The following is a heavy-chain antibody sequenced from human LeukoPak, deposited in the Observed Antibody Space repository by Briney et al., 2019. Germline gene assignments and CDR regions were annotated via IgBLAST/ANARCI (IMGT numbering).Heavy chain of an antibody. CDR1: GFTFSSYG. V-gene: IGHV3-33*01. CDR2: IWYDGSNK. CDR3: ARDRAKSHFDY. D-gene: IGHD4/OR15-4a*01. J-gene: IGHJ4*02. Sequence: PGRSLRLSCAASGFTFSSYGMHWVRQAPGKGLEWVAVIWYDGSNKYYADSVKGRFTISKVNSKNTLYLQMNSLRAEDTAVYYCARDRAKSHFDYWGQGTLVTVSS.